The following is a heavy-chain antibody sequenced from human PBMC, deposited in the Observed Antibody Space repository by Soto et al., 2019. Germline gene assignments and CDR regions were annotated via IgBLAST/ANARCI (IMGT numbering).Heavy chain of an antibody. CDR2: IDTSGTKI. CDR1: GYTFSDYY. V-gene: IGHV3-11*01. J-gene: IGHJ4*02. CDR3: ASHYDMWSGYLSPVDY. D-gene: IGHD3-3*01. Sequence: QVQLVESGGDLVKPGGSLRLSCAASGYTFSDYYMSWIRQAPGKGLEWISYIDTSGTKIYYADSVKGRFTITRDNAKNSLYLEMNSRRGEDTAVYYCASHYDMWSGYLSPVDYWGQGTLVTVSS.